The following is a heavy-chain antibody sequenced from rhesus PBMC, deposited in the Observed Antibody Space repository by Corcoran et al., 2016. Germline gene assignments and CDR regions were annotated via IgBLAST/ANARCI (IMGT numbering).Heavy chain of an antibody. CDR2: ISYSGSP. CDR3: ARHDWVQTIDY. Sequence: QVQLQESGPGLVKPSETLSLTCAVSGGSISSSYYYWSWIRQAPGKGLEWIGYISYSGSPSYNPSRKGRVTISRDTSKNQFSLKLSSVTAADTAVYYCARHDWVQTIDYWGQGVLVTVFS. D-gene: IGHD5-24*01. CDR1: GGSISSSYYY. J-gene: IGHJ4*01. V-gene: IGHV4-122*02.